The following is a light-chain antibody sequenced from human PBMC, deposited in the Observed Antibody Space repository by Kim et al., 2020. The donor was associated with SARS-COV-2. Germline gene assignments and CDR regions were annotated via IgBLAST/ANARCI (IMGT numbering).Light chain of an antibody. CDR2: DAS. Sequence: SVIPGEMAPLSCRPIRGVTSSLAWYQKKPGKALRLLISDASNRDTGIPARFSGSGSGTDFTLTISSLEPEDFAVYYCQQRSNWPLTFGGGTKVDIK. J-gene: IGKJ4*01. V-gene: IGKV3-11*01. CDR1: RGVTSS. CDR3: QQRSNWPLT.